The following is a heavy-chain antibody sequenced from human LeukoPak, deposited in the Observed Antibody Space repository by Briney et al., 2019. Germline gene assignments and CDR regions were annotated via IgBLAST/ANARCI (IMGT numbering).Heavy chain of an antibody. CDR1: GVSISSYY. CDR2: IYYSGST. Sequence: SETLSLTCTVSGVSISSYYWSWIRQPPGKGLEWIGYIYYSGSTNYNPSLKSRVTISVDTSKNQFSLKLSSVTAADTAVYYCARDLRYFDWLRFDPWGQGTLVTVSS. J-gene: IGHJ5*02. CDR3: ARDLRYFDWLRFDP. V-gene: IGHV4-59*12. D-gene: IGHD3-9*01.